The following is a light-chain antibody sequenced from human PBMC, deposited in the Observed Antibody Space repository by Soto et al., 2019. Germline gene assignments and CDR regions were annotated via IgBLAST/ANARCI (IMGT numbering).Light chain of an antibody. V-gene: IGKV1-5*01. CDR1: QDIDKY. Sequence: DIQVTHAASSLSASVGDIVTITCLASQDIDKYLNWYQQKPGQAPKLLISDASTLESGVPSRFSGSGSVTEFTLTITSLQPDDFATYYCQQYKDYTYTFGQGTKVDIK. CDR3: QQYKDYTYT. J-gene: IGKJ1*01. CDR2: DAS.